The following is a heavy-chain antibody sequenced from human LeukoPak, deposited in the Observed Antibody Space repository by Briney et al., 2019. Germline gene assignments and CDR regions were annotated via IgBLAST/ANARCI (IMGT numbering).Heavy chain of an antibody. V-gene: IGHV3-30*04. J-gene: IGHJ6*02. Sequence: PGGSLRLSCAASGFTVSTYTMHWVRQAPGKGLQWVAVISYDGSDKYYADSVKGRFTISRDNSKNSLYLQMNTLRAEDTAVYYCARGVGAYQYYGMDVWGQGTTVTVSS. D-gene: IGHD1-26*01. CDR3: ARGVGAYQYYGMDV. CDR1: GFTVSTYT. CDR2: ISYDGSDK.